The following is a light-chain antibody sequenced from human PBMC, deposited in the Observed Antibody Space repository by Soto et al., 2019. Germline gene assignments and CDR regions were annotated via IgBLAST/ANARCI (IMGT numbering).Light chain of an antibody. CDR3: QQRSNWPWT. Sequence: EIVLTQSPATLSLSPGERATLSCRASQSVSSYLAWYQQKPGQAPRLLIYDASNRATGIPARFSGSGSGTDFTLTISSLEPEDFAVYYCQQRSNWPWTFGQGTKEEIQ. J-gene: IGKJ1*01. CDR2: DAS. CDR1: QSVSSY. V-gene: IGKV3-11*01.